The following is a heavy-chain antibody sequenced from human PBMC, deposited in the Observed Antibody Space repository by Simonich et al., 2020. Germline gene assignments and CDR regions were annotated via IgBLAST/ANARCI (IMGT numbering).Heavy chain of an antibody. V-gene: IGHV3-9*01. CDR3: AKDVAAAGTEYFQH. D-gene: IGHD6-13*01. Sequence: EVQLVESGGGLVQPGRSLRLSCAASGFTFDDYAMHWVRQAPGKSLEWVHGMSVNSGSIGYADSVKGRFTISRDNAKNSLYLQMNSLRAEDTALYYCAKDVAAAGTEYFQHWGQGTLVTVSS. CDR1: GFTFDDYA. J-gene: IGHJ1*01. CDR2: MSVNSGSI.